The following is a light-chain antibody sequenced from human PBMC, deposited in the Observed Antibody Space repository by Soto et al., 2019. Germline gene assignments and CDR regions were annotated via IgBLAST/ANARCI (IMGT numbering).Light chain of an antibody. CDR2: GAS. CDR3: QQYAGSPPLT. CDR1: QSVSSSY. V-gene: IGKV3-20*01. J-gene: IGKJ4*01. Sequence: EIVLTQSPGTLSLSPGERVTLSCRASQSVSSSYLAWYQQKPGQAPRLLIYGASSRAIGIPDRFSGSESGTDFTLTISRLEPEDFAVYYCQQYAGSPPLTFGGGTKVEIK.